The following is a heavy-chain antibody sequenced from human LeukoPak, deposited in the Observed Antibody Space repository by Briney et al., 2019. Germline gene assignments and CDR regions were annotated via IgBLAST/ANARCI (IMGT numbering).Heavy chain of an antibody. J-gene: IGHJ4*02. CDR3: ARESWDYYDSSGYA. Sequence: SVTVSCKASGGTFSSYSISWVRQAPGQGREWMGGIIPIFGTANYAQKFQGRVTITTDESTRTAYMELSRLRSEDTAVYYCARESWDYYDSSGYAWGQGTLVTVSS. CDR2: IIPIFGTA. V-gene: IGHV1-69*05. CDR1: GGTFSSYS. D-gene: IGHD3-22*01.